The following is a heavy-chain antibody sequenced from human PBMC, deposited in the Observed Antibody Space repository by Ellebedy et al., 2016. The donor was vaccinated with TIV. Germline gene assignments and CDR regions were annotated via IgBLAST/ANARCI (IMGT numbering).Heavy chain of an antibody. Sequence: ASVKVSXKASSYTFTSYGISWVRQAPGQGLEWMGWISAYNGNTNYAQKLQGRVTMTTDTSTSTAYMELRSLRSDDTAVYYCASWGGSGYSYGYGYYYYGMDVWGQGTTVTVSS. V-gene: IGHV1-18*04. J-gene: IGHJ6*02. CDR2: ISAYNGNT. D-gene: IGHD5-18*01. CDR3: ASWGGSGYSYGYGYYYYGMDV. CDR1: SYTFTSYG.